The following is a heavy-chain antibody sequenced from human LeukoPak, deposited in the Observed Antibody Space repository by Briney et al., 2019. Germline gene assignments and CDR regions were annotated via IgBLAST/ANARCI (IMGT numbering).Heavy chain of an antibody. CDR2: ISSSSSYI. D-gene: IGHD6-13*01. CDR3: ARDDAYSSSFDY. CDR1: GFTFSSYG. J-gene: IGHJ4*02. Sequence: GGSLRLSCAASGFTFSSYGMHWVRQAPGKGLEWVSSISSSSSYIYYADSVKGRFTISRDNAKNSLYLQMNSLRAEDTAVYYCARDDAYSSSFDYWGQGTLVTVSS. V-gene: IGHV3-21*01.